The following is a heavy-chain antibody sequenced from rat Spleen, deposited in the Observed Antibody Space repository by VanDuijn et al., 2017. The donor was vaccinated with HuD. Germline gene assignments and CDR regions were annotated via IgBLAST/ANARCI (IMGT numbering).Heavy chain of an antibody. CDR1: GFTFSNFD. Sequence: EVQLVESGGGLVQPGRSLKLSCAASGFTFSNFDMAWVRQAPTTGLEWVATISYGDSSGHSGTYYRDSVRGRFTISRDDAKSTLSLQMDSLRSEDTATYYCARGDVYYGLFPFDYWGRGVMVTVSS. CDR3: ARGDVYYGLFPFDY. V-gene: IGHV5-29*01. J-gene: IGHJ2*01. D-gene: IGHD1-6*01. CDR2: ISYGDSSGHSGT.